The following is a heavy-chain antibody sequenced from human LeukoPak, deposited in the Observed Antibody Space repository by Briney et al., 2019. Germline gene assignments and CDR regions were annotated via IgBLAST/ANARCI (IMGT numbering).Heavy chain of an antibody. CDR3: ARDLWGWGSDYLDY. Sequence: ASVKVSCEASGYTFTDYYVHWVRLVPGQGLEWMGRISPNSGATNYAEKFRGRVTMARDTFINTVYMEMSSLRSDDTAVYYCARDLWGWGSDYLDYWGQGTLVTVSS. CDR1: GYTFTDYY. D-gene: IGHD4/OR15-4a*01. J-gene: IGHJ4*02. V-gene: IGHV1-2*06. CDR2: ISPNSGAT.